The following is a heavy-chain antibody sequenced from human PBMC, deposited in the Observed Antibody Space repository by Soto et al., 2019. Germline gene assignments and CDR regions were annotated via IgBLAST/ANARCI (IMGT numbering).Heavy chain of an antibody. CDR3: ARGRGSISHGHYYMDV. CDR1: GYTFTSYD. V-gene: IGHV1-8*01. Sequence: GASVKVSCKASGYTFTSYDINWVRQATGQGLEWMGWMNPNSGNTGYAQKFQGRVTMTRNTSISTAYMELSGLRSEDTAVYYCARGRGSISHGHYYMDVWGKGTTVTSP. J-gene: IGHJ6*03. CDR2: MNPNSGNT. D-gene: IGHD3-9*01.